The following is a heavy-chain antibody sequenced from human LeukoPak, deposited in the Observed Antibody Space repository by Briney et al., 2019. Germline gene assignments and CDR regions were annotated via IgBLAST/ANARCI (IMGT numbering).Heavy chain of an antibody. V-gene: IGHV4-34*01. CDR1: GFTFSSYA. J-gene: IGHJ5*02. D-gene: IGHD2-2*01. Sequence: PGGSLRLSCAASGFTFSSYAMSWIRQPPGKGLEWIGEINHSGSTNYNPSLKSRVTISVDTSKNQFSLKLSSVTAADTAVYYCARGRRSDIVVAPAACNWFDPWGQGTLVTVSS. CDR3: ARGRRSDIVVAPAACNWFDP. CDR2: INHSGST.